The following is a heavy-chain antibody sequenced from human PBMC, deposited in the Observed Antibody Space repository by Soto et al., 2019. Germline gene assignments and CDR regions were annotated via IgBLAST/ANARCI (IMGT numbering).Heavy chain of an antibody. CDR3: AKDGTTVTTYEFDY. V-gene: IGHV3-33*06. Sequence: PGGSLRLSWAAAGCTCGSYGRHWVRQAPGKGLEWVAVISDGGSNTYYADSVKGRFTISRDNSKNTLYLQMNGLRAEDTAVYYCAKDGTTVTTYEFDYWGQGTLVTVSS. D-gene: IGHD4-17*01. CDR2: ISDGGSNT. CDR1: GCTCGSYG. J-gene: IGHJ4*02.